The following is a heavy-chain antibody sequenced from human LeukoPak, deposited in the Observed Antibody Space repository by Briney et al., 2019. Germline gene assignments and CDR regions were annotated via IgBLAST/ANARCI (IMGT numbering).Heavy chain of an antibody. CDR1: GFTFSSYT. J-gene: IGHJ4*02. Sequence: GGSLRLSCAASGFTFSSYTMSWVRQAPGKGLEWVSAISGSGGSTYYADSVKGRFTISRDNSKNTLYLQMNSLRAEDTAVYYCAKADSSSWYYFDYWGQGTLVTVSS. CDR2: ISGSGGST. CDR3: AKADSSSWYYFDY. V-gene: IGHV3-23*01. D-gene: IGHD6-13*01.